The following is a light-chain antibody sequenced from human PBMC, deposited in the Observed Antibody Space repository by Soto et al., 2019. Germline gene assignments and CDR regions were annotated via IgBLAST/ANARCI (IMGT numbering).Light chain of an antibody. CDR3: MQPLQSWT. J-gene: IGKJ1*01. V-gene: IGKV2-28*01. Sequence: DIVMTQSPLSLPVTPGEPAYISCRSIQSLLHSNGYNYLDWYLQKPGQSPXLLIYLGSNRASGVPDRFSGSGSGTDFTLKISRVEAEDVGVYYCMQPLQSWTFGQGTK. CDR2: LGS. CDR1: QSLLHSNGYNY.